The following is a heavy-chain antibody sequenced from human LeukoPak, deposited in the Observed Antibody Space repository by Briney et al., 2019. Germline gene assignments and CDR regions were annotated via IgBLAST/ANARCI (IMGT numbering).Heavy chain of an antibody. V-gene: IGHV3-11*05. CDR1: GFTFSDYS. D-gene: IGHD3-10*01. J-gene: IGHJ5*02. CDR3: ARDRYYASGSYNWFDP. CDR2: ISTSSSYT. Sequence: GGSLRLSCAASGFTFSDYSMGWIRQAPGKGLEWVSYISTSSSYTNYADSVKGRFTISRDNAKNSLYLQMNSLRAEDTAVYYCARDRYYASGSYNWFDPWGQGTLVTVSS.